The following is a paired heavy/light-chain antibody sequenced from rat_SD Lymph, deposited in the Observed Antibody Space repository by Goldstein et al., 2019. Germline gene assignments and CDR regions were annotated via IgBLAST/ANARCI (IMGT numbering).Light chain of an antibody. CDR1: QDIGNY. J-gene: IGKJ4*01. Sequence: DIQMTQSPSSLPASLGDRVTITCRASQDIGNYLRWFQQKPGKSPRLMIYGATNLANGVPSRFSGSRSGSDYSLTINSLESEDMAIYYCLQHNEYPFTFGSGTKLEIK. CDR3: LQHNEYPFT. CDR2: GAT. V-gene: IGKV14S18*01.
Heavy chain of an antibody. CDR1: GFTFSDYA. CDR2: IIYDGSST. D-gene: IGHD1-2*01. CDR3: ARQGGRLEATSFDY. J-gene: IGHJ2*01. Sequence: EVQLVESGGGLVQPGRSLKLSCAASGFTFSDYAMAWVRQAPKKGLEWVATIIYDGSSTYYRDSVKGRFTISRDNAKSTLYLQMDSLRSEDTATYYCARQGGRLEATSFDYWGQGVMVTVSS. V-gene: IGHV5-17*01.